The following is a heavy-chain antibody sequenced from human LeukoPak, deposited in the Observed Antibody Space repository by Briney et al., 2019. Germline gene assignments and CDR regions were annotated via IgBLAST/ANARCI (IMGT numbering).Heavy chain of an antibody. CDR3: ARSDGYGLIGI. CDR2: IYSSGST. Sequence: SETLSLTCSVSGASISSGSNYWGWIRQPPGETLEWIGSIYSSGSTYYNPSLKSRVIILFDTAKNHFSLNLSSVTATDTAVYYCARSDGYGLIGIWGQGTMVTVSS. D-gene: IGHD3-10*01. CDR1: GASISSGSNY. J-gene: IGHJ3*02. V-gene: IGHV4-39*07.